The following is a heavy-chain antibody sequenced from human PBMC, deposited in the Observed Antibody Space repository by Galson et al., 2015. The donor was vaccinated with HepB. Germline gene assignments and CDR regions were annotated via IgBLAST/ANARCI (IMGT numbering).Heavy chain of an antibody. CDR3: AKDVGCSSTTCYSPYAFDI. V-gene: IGHV3-30*18. CDR2: ISFDGSNK. J-gene: IGHJ3*02. CDR1: GFIVSSNY. D-gene: IGHD2-2*02. Sequence: SLRLSCAASGFIVSSNYMSWVRQAPGKGLEWVAVISFDGSNKYYVDSVKGRFTISRDNSKNTLYLQMNSLRVEDTAVYYCAKDVGCSSTTCYSPYAFDIWGQGTMVTVSS.